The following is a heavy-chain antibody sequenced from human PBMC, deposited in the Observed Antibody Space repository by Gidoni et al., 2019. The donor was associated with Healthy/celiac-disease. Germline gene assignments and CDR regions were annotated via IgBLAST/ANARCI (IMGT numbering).Heavy chain of an antibody. D-gene: IGHD2-8*02. CDR2: INHSGST. CDR1: GGSFSGYY. CDR3: ARGAPLSKSYDTGGLSNWFDP. Sequence: QVQLQQWGAGLLKPSETLSLTCAVYGGSFSGYYWRWIRQPPGKGLEWIGEINHSGSTNYNPSLKSRFTISVDTSKNQFSLKLSSVTAADTAVYYCARGAPLSKSYDTGGLSNWFDPWGQGTLVTVSS. V-gene: IGHV4-34*01. J-gene: IGHJ5*02.